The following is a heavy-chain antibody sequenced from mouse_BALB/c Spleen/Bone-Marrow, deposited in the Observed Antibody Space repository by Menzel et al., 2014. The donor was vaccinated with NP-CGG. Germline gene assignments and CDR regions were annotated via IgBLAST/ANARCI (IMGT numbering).Heavy chain of an antibody. CDR3: ARRAGAY. CDR1: GFTFSSYT. J-gene: IGHJ3*01. V-gene: IGHV5-12-2*01. CDR2: ISNGGGST. D-gene: IGHD3-3*01. Sequence: EVQLVESGGGLVQPGGSLKLSCAASGFTFSSYTMSWVRQTPEKRLEWAAYISNGGGSTYYPDTVKGRFTISRDNAKNTLYLQMSSLKSEDTAMYYCARRAGAYWGQGTLVTVS.